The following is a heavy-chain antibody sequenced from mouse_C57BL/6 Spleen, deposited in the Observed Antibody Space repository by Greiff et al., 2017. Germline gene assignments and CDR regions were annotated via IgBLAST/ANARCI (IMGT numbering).Heavy chain of an antibody. CDR2: ISYDGSN. D-gene: IGHD2-4*01. Sequence: EVQRVESGPGLVKPSQSLSLTCSVTGYSITSGYYWNWIRQFPGNKLEWMGYISYDGSNNYHPSLKNRISITRDTSKNQFFLKLNSVTTEDTATYYCARNDWGAMDYWGQGTSVTVSS. CDR1: GYSITSGYY. V-gene: IGHV3-6*01. J-gene: IGHJ4*01. CDR3: ARNDWGAMDY.